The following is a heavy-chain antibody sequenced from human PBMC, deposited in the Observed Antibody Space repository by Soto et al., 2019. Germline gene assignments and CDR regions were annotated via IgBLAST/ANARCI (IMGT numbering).Heavy chain of an antibody. CDR1: GGTFSTSS. D-gene: IGHD2-21*02. CDR2: ILPIFGTA. Sequence: QVQLVQSGAEVKKPGSSVKVSCKASGGTFSTSSMNWVRQAPEQGPEWMGNILPIFGTADYAQKFQGRVTITANESTKTVYMELRSLLSADTAVYYCARGHEFGGNSDALDIWGQGTVVPVSS. CDR3: ARGHEFGGNSDALDI. V-gene: IGHV1-69*15. J-gene: IGHJ3*02.